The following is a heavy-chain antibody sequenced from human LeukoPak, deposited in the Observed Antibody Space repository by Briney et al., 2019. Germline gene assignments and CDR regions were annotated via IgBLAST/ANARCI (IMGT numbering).Heavy chain of an antibody. CDR3: AKSGSSGWYENWFDP. V-gene: IGHV3-74*01. Sequence: PGGSLRLSCAASGFTFSTYWMHWVRQAPGKGLVWVSRISSDGSITGYADSVKGRFTISRDNSKNTLYLQMNSLRAEDTAVYYCAKSGSSGWYENWFDPWGQGTLVTVSS. D-gene: IGHD6-19*01. J-gene: IGHJ5*02. CDR1: GFTFSTYW. CDR2: ISSDGSIT.